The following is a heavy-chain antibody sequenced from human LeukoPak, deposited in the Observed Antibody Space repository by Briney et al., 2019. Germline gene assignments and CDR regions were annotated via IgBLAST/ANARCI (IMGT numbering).Heavy chain of an antibody. Sequence: ASVKVSCKASGYTFTGYYMHWVRQAPGQGLEWMRWINPNSGGTNYAQKFQGRVTMTRDTSISTAYMELSRLRSDDTAVYYCARDHRYCSSTSCYHWFDPWGQGTLVTVSS. CDR1: GYTFTGYY. CDR2: INPNSGGT. CDR3: ARDHRYCSSTSCYHWFDP. J-gene: IGHJ5*02. V-gene: IGHV1-2*02. D-gene: IGHD2-2*01.